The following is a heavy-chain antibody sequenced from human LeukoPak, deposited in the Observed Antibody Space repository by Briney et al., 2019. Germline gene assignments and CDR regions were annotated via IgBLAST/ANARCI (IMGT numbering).Heavy chain of an antibody. CDR3: ASPYCSSTSCYAFDI. D-gene: IGHD2-2*01. Sequence: GGSLRLSCAASGFTFNTYTMNWVRQAPGKGLEWVSSISSSSSYIYYADSLKGRFTISRENAKNSLYLQMNSLRAEDTAVYYCASPYCSSTSCYAFDIWGQGTMVTVSS. J-gene: IGHJ3*02. V-gene: IGHV3-21*06. CDR2: ISSSSSYI. CDR1: GFTFNTYT.